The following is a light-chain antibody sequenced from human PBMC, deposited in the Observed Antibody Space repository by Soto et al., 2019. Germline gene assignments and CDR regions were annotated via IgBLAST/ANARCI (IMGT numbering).Light chain of an antibody. CDR2: DAS. V-gene: IGKV1-5*01. Sequence: DIQMTQSPSTLSASVGDTVTVTCRASQSVSGWLAWYQQKPGEAPKLLIYDASALTRRVPSRFSGSGSGTKFTLTIASLQPDDFATYYCQQYETFSGTVGPGTKVDSK. CDR3: QQYETFSGT. J-gene: IGKJ1*01. CDR1: QSVSGW.